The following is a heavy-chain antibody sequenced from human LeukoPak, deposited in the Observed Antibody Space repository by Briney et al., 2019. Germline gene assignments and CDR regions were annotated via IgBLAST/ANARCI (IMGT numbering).Heavy chain of an antibody. CDR3: RIIYCKATNCYAKGDY. D-gene: IGHD2-2*01. J-gene: IGHJ4*02. CDR1: GGSVNSSSYY. Sequence: PSETLSLTCTVSGGSVNSSSYYWGWIRQPPGKGLEWIGSIYYSGGTYYNQSLKSRLTISVDTSNNQFSLNLSSVTAADTAVYYCRIIYCKATNCYAKGDYWSQGTLVTISS. V-gene: IGHV4-39*01. CDR2: IYYSGGT.